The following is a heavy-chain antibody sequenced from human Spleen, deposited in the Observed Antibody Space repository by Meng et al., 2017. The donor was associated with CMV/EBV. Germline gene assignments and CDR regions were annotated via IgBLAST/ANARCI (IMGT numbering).Heavy chain of an antibody. Sequence: SETLSLTCTLSGDSISSSSYYWGWIRQPPGKGLEWIGNIYYSGSTSYYPSLKSRVTISVDTSKNQFSLALSSVTAADTAVYYCARVRRHAVAYYFDYWGQGTLVTVSS. CDR2: IYYSGST. D-gene: IGHD4-23*01. CDR1: GDSISSSSYY. V-gene: IGHV4-39*07. CDR3: ARVRRHAVAYYFDY. J-gene: IGHJ4*02.